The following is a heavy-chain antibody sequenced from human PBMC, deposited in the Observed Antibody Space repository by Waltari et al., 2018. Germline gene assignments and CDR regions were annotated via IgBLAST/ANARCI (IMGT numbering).Heavy chain of an antibody. D-gene: IGHD2-15*01. CDR3: APDLILLKHRALGI. CDR1: GYTFTAYY. CDR2: VVPEDGET. J-gene: IGHJ3*02. Sequence: EVQLVQSGAEVKKPGATVKISCKASGYTFTAYYLPWLHQAPGKGLEWMGRVVPEDGETIYAEKFQRRVTITADTSTDTAYMELSSLRSEDTAVYYCAPDLILLKHRALGIWGQGTMLTVSS. V-gene: IGHV1-69-2*01.